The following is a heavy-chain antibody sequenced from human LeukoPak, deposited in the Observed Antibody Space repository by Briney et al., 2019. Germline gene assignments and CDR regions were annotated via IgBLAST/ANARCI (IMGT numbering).Heavy chain of an antibody. CDR3: AGNYGPYYFDY. Sequence: QPGGSLRLSCAASGFTFSDYYMSWVRQAPGKGLEWVSAISGSGGSTYYADSVKGRFTISRDNSKNTLYLQMNSLRAEDTAVYYCAGNYGPYYFDYWGQGTLVTVSS. D-gene: IGHD3-10*01. CDR1: GFTFSDYY. V-gene: IGHV3-23*01. CDR2: ISGSGGST. J-gene: IGHJ4*02.